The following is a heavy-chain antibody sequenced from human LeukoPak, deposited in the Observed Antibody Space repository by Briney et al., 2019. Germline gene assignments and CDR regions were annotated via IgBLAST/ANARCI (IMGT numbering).Heavy chain of an antibody. D-gene: IGHD3-10*01. CDR2: IHESGSS. Sequence: SETLSLTCSVSGGSVSTYYWSWIRQPPGKGLEWVGSIHESGSSNSNSSLKSRVTISLDTSKNQFSLQLNSVTPEDTAVYYCARARLHHNYGSGTNFDYWGQGTLVTVSS. CDR1: GGSVSTYY. J-gene: IGHJ4*02. V-gene: IGHV4-59*02. CDR3: ARARLHHNYGSGTNFDY.